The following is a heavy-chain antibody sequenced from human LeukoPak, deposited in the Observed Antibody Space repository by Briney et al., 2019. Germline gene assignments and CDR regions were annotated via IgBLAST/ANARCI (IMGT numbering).Heavy chain of an antibody. Sequence: PGGSLRLSCAASGFTFSSYSMNWVRQAPGKGLEWVSYISSSSSTMYYADSVKGRFTVSRDNAKNSLYLQMNSLRAEDTAIYYCARDNYSGSRYFDHWGQGTLVTVSS. J-gene: IGHJ4*02. D-gene: IGHD1-26*01. V-gene: IGHV3-48*04. CDR2: ISSSSSTM. CDR1: GFTFSSYS. CDR3: ARDNYSGSRYFDH.